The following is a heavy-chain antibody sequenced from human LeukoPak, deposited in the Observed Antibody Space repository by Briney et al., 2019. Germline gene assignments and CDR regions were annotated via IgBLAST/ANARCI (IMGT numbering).Heavy chain of an antibody. CDR3: AKEKASGVVGY. Sequence: GGSLRLSCAASGFTFSSYGMHWVRQAPGNGLEWVAVIWYDGSSKYYADSVKGRFTISRDNSENTLYLQMNSLRAEDTAVYYCAKEKASGVVGYWGQGTLVTVSS. V-gene: IGHV3-30*02. CDR2: IWYDGSSK. CDR1: GFTFSSYG. J-gene: IGHJ4*02. D-gene: IGHD3-10*01.